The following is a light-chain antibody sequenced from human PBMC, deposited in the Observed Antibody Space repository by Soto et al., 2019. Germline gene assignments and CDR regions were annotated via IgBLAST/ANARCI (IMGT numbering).Light chain of an antibody. CDR2: DDS. CDR1: NIGSKS. Sequence: SYERTQPPSVSVATGQTARITCGGNNIGSKSVHCYQQKPGQAPVLVVYDDSDRPSGIPARFSGSNSGNTATLTSSRVEAGDEADYYCQVWDSSSVVFGGVTTLTVL. J-gene: IGLJ2*01. V-gene: IGLV3-21*02. CDR3: QVWDSSSVV.